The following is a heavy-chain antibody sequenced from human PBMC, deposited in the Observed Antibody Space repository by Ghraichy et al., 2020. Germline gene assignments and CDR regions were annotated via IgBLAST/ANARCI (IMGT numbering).Heavy chain of an antibody. CDR2: IYHSGST. V-gene: IGHV4-4*02. D-gene: IGHD1-26*01. J-gene: IGHJ6*03. CDR1: GGSISSSNW. Sequence: SETLSLTCAVSGGSISSSNWWSWVRQPPGKGLEWIGEIYHSGSTNYNPSLKSRVTISVDKSKNQFSLKLSSVTAADTAVYYCARYSGSYSYYYYYYYMDVWGKGTTVTVSS. CDR3: ARYSGSYSYYYYYYYMDV.